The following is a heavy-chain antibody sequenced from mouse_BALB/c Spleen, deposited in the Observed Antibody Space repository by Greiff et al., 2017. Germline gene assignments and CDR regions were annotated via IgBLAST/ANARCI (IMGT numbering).Heavy chain of an antibody. D-gene: IGHD2-3*01. Sequence: EVQLVESGAELVKPGASVKLSCTASGFNIKDTYMHWVKQRPEQGLEWIGRIDPANGNTKYDPKFPGKATITADTSSNTTYLQLSSLTSEDTAVYYCARGDGPMDYWGQGTSVTVSS. CDR2: IDPANGNT. J-gene: IGHJ4*01. V-gene: IGHV14-3*02. CDR3: ARGDGPMDY. CDR1: GFNIKDTY.